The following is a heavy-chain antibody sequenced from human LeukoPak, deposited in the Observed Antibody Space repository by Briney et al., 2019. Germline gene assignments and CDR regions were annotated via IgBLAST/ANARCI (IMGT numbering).Heavy chain of an antibody. J-gene: IGHJ3*02. CDR2: TKQDGSEK. CDR3: VRDYLVVGVIDAFDM. CDR1: GFTFSSYW. V-gene: IGHV3-7*01. Sequence: GGSLRLSCGASGFTFSSYWMSWVRQAPGKGLEWVANTKQDGSEKYYVDSVKGRFTISRDNTKNSLYLQMNSLRAEDTALYYCVRDYLVVGVIDAFDMWGQGTMVTVSS. D-gene: IGHD3-16*02.